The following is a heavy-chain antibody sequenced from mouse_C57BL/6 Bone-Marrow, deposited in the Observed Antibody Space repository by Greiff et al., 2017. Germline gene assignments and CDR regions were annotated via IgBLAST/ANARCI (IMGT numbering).Heavy chain of an antibody. Sequence: QVQLKESGAELARPGASVKLSCKASGYTFTSYGISWVKQRTGQGLEWIGELYPRSGNTYYNEQFKGMATLTADNSSSPSYMELRSLTSEDSAVYFCATRAVYYYPYWGQGTTLTVSS. CDR3: ATRAVYYYPY. CDR1: GYTFTSYG. V-gene: IGHV1-81*01. CDR2: LYPRSGNT. D-gene: IGHD1-1*01. J-gene: IGHJ2*01.